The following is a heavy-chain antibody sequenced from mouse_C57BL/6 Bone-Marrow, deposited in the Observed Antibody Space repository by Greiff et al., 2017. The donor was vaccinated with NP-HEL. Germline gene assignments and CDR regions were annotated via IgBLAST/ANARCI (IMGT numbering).Heavy chain of an antibody. J-gene: IGHJ3*01. CDR3: VRPFYDYDRGAWFAY. V-gene: IGHV10-1*01. CDR2: IRSKSNNYAT. CDR1: GFSFNTYA. D-gene: IGHD2-4*01. Sequence: EVKLMESGGGLVQPKGSLKLSCAASGFSFNTYAMNWVRQAPGKGLEWVARIRSKSNNYATYYADSVKDRFTISRDDSESMLYLQMNNLKTEDTAMYYCVRPFYDYDRGAWFAYWGQGTLVTVSA.